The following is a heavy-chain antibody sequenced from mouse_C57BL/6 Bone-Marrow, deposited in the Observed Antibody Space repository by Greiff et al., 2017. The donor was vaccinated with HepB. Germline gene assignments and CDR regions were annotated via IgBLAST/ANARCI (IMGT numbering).Heavy chain of an antibody. CDR3: ALDYFKWFAY. CDR2: IYPRSGNT. J-gene: IGHJ3*01. D-gene: IGHD1-1*01. Sequence: QVQLKESGAELARPGASVKLSCKASGYTFTSYGISWVKQRTGQGLEWIGEIYPRSGNTYYNEKFKGKATLTADKSSSTAYMELRSLTSEDSAVYFCALDYFKWFAYWGQGTLVTVSA. V-gene: IGHV1-81*01. CDR1: GYTFTSYG.